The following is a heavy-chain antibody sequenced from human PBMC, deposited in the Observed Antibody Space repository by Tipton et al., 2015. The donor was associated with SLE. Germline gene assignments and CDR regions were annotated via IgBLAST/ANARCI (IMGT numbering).Heavy chain of an antibody. CDR2: VYHSGST. CDR1: GDSFSGRY. D-gene: IGHD3-16*01. J-gene: IGHJ4*02. CDR3: ARVENDYVWGTPYHFDH. V-gene: IGHV4-59*11. Sequence: TLSLTCAVSGDSFSGRYWSWIRQPPGKGLEWIGYVYHSGSTNYNPSLESRVTISIDTSSNQFSLKLSSVTAADTAVYYCARVENDYVWGTPYHFDHWGQGTLVIVSS.